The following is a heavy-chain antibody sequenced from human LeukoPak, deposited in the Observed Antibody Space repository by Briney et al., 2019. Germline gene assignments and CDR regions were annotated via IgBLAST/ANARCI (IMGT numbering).Heavy chain of an antibody. CDR2: ISGSDGHT. D-gene: IGHD1-26*01. CDR1: GFTLSDYA. CDR3: AKVPWVGTIT. V-gene: IGHV3-23*01. J-gene: IGHJ4*02. Sequence: GGSLRLSCAVSGFTLSDYAMNWVRQAPGEGLEWLSAISGSDGHTFYADSVKGRFTLSRDNSKNTLYLQMNNLRADDTAIYYCAKVPWVGTITWGQGTLVIVSS.